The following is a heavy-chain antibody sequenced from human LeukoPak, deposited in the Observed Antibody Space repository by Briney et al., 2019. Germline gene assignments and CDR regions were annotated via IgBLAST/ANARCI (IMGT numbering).Heavy chain of an antibody. J-gene: IGHJ6*03. V-gene: IGHV1-18*01. D-gene: IGHD3-9*01. CDR1: GYTFTSYG. CDR2: ISAYNGNT. Sequence: GASVKVSCKASGYTFTSYGISWVRQAPGQGLEWMGWISAYNGNTNYAQKLQGRVTMTTDTSTSTAYMELRSLRSDDTAVYYCARFAEEASGRYFDWLPHYYYYYMDVWGKGTTVTISS. CDR3: ARFAEEASGRYFDWLPHYYYYYMDV.